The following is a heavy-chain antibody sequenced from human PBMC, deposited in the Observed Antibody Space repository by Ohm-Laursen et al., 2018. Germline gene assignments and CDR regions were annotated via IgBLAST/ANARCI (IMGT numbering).Heavy chain of an antibody. CDR2: VSWNSGTI. D-gene: IGHD1-26*01. J-gene: IGHJ3*02. CDR1: GFTFNDHA. CDR3: AKCRAVFNDAFDI. Sequence: SLRLSCAASGFTFNDHAMHWVRQAPGKGLEWVSGVSWNSGTIGYADSVKGRFTISRDNAKNSLYLQMNSLRAEDTALYYCAKCRAVFNDAFDIWGQGTMVTVSS. V-gene: IGHV3-9*01.